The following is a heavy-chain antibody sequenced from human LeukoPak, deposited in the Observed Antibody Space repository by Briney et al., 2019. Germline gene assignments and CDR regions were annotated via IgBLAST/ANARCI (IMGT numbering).Heavy chain of an antibody. CDR2: ISSSSSYI. J-gene: IGHJ4*02. CDR3: ARATDGDYVPY. Sequence: GGSLRLSCAASGFTFSSYSMNWVRQAPGKGLEWVSSISSSSSYINYADSVKGRFTISRDNAKNSLYLQMNSLRAEDTAVFYCARATDGDYVPYWGQGTLVTVSS. CDR1: GFTFSSYS. V-gene: IGHV3-21*01. D-gene: IGHD4-17*01.